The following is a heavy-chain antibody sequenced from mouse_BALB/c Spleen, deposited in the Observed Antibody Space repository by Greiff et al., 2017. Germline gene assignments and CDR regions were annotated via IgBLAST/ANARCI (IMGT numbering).Heavy chain of an antibody. CDR3: ARRGYGAMDY. V-gene: IGHV5-6-2*01. CDR1: GFTFSSYY. D-gene: IGHD2-14*01. CDR2: INSNGGST. J-gene: IGHJ4*01. Sequence: EVMLVESGGGLVKLGGSLKLSCAASGFTFSSYYMSWVRQTPEKRLELVAAINSNGGSTYYPDTVKGRFTISRDNAKNTLYLQMSSLKSEDTALYYCARRGYGAMDYWGQGTSVTVSS.